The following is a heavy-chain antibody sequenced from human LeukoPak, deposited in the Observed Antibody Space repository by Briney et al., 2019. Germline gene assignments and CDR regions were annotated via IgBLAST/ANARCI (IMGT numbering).Heavy chain of an antibody. D-gene: IGHD2-21*02. CDR3: ARDNSVVVTAIRSYYYYGMDV. V-gene: IGHV3-11*01. J-gene: IGHJ6*02. Sequence: PGGSLRLSCAASGFTFSDYYMSWIRQAPGKGLEWVSYISSSGSTIYYADSVKGRFTISRDNAKNSLYLQMNSLRAEDTAVYYCARDNSVVVTAIRSYYYYGMDVWGQGTTVTVSS. CDR2: ISSSGSTI. CDR1: GFTFSDYY.